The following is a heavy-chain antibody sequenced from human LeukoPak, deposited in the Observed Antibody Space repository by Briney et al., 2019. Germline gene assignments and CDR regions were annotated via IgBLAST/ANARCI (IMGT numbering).Heavy chain of an antibody. CDR3: ARGGYSSSWVLNWGSAVQFDP. J-gene: IGHJ5*02. CDR2: IYTSGST. D-gene: IGHD6-13*01. CDR1: GGSISSYY. Sequence: PSETLSLTCTVSGGSISSYYWSWIRQPAGKGLEGIGRIYTSGSTNYNPSLKSRVTISVDTSKNQFSLKLSSVTAADTAVYYCARGGYSSSWVLNWGSAVQFDPWGQGTLVTVSS. V-gene: IGHV4-4*07.